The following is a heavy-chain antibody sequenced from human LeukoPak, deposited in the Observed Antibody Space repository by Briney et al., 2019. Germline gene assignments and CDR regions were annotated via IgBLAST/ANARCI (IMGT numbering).Heavy chain of an antibody. J-gene: IGHJ5*02. V-gene: IGHV4-38-2*02. Sequence: SETLSLTCTVAGYSITSGYYWGWIRQPPGKGLEWIGSIYHTGSTYYNPSLKSRVTISVDTSKNQFSLNLSSVTAADTAMYYCARRGGRLRYFDWLRDNWFDPWGQGTLVTVSS. CDR1: GYSITSGYY. D-gene: IGHD3-9*01. CDR2: IYHTGST. CDR3: ARRGGRLRYFDWLRDNWFDP.